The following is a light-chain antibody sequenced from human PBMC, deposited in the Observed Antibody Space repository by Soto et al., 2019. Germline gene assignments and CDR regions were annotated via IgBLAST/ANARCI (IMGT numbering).Light chain of an antibody. CDR2: GAS. CDR1: QSVSSSY. V-gene: IGKV3-20*01. J-gene: IGKJ5*01. Sequence: EIVLSQSPGTLSLSPPERATLSCRASQSVSSSYLAWYQQKPGQAPRLLIYGASSRATGIPDRFSGSGSGTDFTLTISRLQPEDFAVYYCLHYDGSPLPFGQGTRPAIK. CDR3: LHYDGSPLP.